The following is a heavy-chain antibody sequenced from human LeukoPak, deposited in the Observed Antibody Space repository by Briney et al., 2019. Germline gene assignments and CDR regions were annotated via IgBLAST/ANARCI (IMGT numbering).Heavy chain of an antibody. J-gene: IGHJ5*02. Sequence: PSETLSLTCAVYGGSFSGYYWSWTRQPPGKGLEWIGEINHSGSTNYNPSLKSRVTISVDTSKNQFSLKLSSVTAADTAVYYCARVGNDFWSGYYRYGNWFDPWGQGTLVTVSS. CDR2: INHSGST. CDR1: GGSFSGYY. D-gene: IGHD3-3*01. CDR3: ARVGNDFWSGYYRYGNWFDP. V-gene: IGHV4-34*01.